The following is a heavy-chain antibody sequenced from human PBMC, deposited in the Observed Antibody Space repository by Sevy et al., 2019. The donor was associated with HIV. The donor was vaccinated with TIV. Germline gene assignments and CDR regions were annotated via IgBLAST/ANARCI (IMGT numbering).Heavy chain of an antibody. CDR3: VRDVYRAFDY. J-gene: IGHJ4*02. V-gene: IGHV3-7*01. CDR1: GFTFTNYW. CDR2: LNQDGSAQ. Sequence: GGSLRLSCAASGFTFTNYWMTWVRQAPGKGLEWVAFLNQDGSAQYYVDSVEGRFTVSRDNAKNSLYLQMNSLGADDTAVYYCVRDVYRAFDYWGQGTLVTVSS.